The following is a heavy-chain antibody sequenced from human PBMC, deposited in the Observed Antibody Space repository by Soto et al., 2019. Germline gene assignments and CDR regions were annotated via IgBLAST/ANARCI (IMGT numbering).Heavy chain of an antibody. CDR1: GFTFSSYS. CDR3: ARAGYCSSTSCYFGRGYYYYMDV. V-gene: IGHV3-21*01. D-gene: IGHD2-2*01. CDR2: ISSSSSYI. Sequence: AGGSLRLSCAASGFTFSSYSMNWVRQAPGKGLEWVSSISSSSSYIYYADSVKGRFTISRDNAKNSLYLQMNSLRAEDTAVYYCARAGYCSSTSCYFGRGYYYYMDVWGKGTTVTVSS. J-gene: IGHJ6*03.